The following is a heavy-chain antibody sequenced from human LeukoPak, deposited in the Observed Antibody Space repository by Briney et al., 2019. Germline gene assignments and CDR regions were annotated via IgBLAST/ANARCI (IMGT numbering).Heavy chain of an antibody. CDR3: ARDSGSYPYFDY. D-gene: IGHD1-26*01. J-gene: IGHJ4*02. CDR1: GYTFTSYG. CDR2: ISAYNGNT. Sequence: ASVKVSCKASGYTFTSYGISWVRQAPGQGPEWMGWISAYNGNTNHAQKLQGRVTMTTDTSTSTAYMELRSLRSDDTAVYYCARDSGSYPYFDYWGQGTLVTVSS. V-gene: IGHV1-18*01.